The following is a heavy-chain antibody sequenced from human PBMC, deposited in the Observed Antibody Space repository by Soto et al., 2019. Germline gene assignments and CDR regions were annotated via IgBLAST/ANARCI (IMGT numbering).Heavy chain of an antibody. D-gene: IGHD5-12*01. CDR2: ISSSSSTI. CDR1: GFTFSSYS. V-gene: IGHV3-48*01. CDR3: ARESSGYDYYWFDP. J-gene: IGHJ5*02. Sequence: EVQLVESGGGLVQPGGSLRLSCAASGFTFSSYSMNWVRQAPGKGLEWVSYISSSSSTIYYADSVKGRFTISRDNAKNSLYLQMNSLRAEDTAVYYCARESSGYDYYWFDPWGQGTLVTVSS.